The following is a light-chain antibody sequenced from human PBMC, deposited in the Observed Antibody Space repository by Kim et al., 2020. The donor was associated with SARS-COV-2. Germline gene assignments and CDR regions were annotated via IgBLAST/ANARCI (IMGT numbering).Light chain of an antibody. J-gene: IGLJ1*01. CDR3: QVWDSSSDHPYV. CDR2: YDS. CDR1: NIGSKR. V-gene: IGLV3-21*04. Sequence: PGKPARISCGGNNIGSKRVAWYQQEPGQAPVLVMYYDSDRPSGIPERFSGSNSGNTATLTISRVEAGDEADYYCQVWDSSSDHPYVFGTGTKVTVL.